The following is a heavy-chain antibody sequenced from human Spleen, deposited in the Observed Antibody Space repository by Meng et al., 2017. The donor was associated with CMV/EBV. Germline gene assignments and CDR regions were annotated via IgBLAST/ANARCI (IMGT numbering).Heavy chain of an antibody. CDR3: AKSPRFCYGGDCYGTDLLLDY. J-gene: IGHJ4*02. CDR2: TGGSGLTT. V-gene: IGHV3-23*01. CDR1: A. Sequence: AMTWVRQAPGKGLEWVSVTGGSGLTTRYADSVKGRFTISRDNSKNTVYLEMHSLKVEDTGVYYCAKSPRFCYGGDCYGTDLLLDYWGQGTLVTVSS. D-gene: IGHD3-3*01.